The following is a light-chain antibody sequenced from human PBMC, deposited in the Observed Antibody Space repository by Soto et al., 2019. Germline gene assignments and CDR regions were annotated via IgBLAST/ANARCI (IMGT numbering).Light chain of an antibody. CDR2: EDI. V-gene: IGLV2-23*01. CDR3: CSYAGGTSVV. Sequence: QSALTQPASVSGSPGQSITISCTGTSSDVGRYSLVSWYQQHPGKAPKLMIYEDIERPSGVSNRVSGSKSGNTASLTISGLQTEDEADYYCCSYAGGTSVVFGGGTKLTVL. CDR1: SSDVGRYSL. J-gene: IGLJ2*01.